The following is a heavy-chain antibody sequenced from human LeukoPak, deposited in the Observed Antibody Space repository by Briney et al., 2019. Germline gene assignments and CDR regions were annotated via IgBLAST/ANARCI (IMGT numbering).Heavy chain of an antibody. CDR3: AKARPTYMFRGVPLDV. CDR1: GFTSSSYG. CDR2: ISYDESNQ. D-gene: IGHD3-10*01. Sequence: GGSLRLSCAASGFTSSSYGMHWVRQAPGKGLEWVAAISYDESNQSYADSVKGRFTISRDNSKNTLYLQMNSLRAEDTAVYYCAKARPTYMFRGVPLDVWGKGTTVPVSS. V-gene: IGHV3-30*18. J-gene: IGHJ6*04.